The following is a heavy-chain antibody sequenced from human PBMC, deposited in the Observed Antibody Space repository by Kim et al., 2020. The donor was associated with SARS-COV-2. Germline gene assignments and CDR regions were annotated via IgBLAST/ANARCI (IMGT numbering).Heavy chain of an antibody. CDR3: ARDATPWFEP. J-gene: IGHJ5*02. V-gene: IGHV6-1*01. CDR2: YN. Sequence: YNDYAVSVKSRITINPDTSKNQFSLQLNSVTPEDTAVYYCARDATPWFEPWGQGTLVTVSS.